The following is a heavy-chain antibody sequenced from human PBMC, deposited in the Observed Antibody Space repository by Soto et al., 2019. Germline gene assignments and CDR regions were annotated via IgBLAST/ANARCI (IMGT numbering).Heavy chain of an antibody. J-gene: IGHJ5*02. CDR1: GYNFNSYD. V-gene: IGHV1-18*01. CDR3: ARSRRLPLVWFDP. D-gene: IGHD2-21*02. Sequence: QVQLVQSGLEMKKPGASVKVSCKASGYNFNSYDIIWVRQAPGQGLEWMGWISSYNANTNYAPKFRGRVTMTTDTSTSTVYMELRSLRFDDTAVYYWARSRRLPLVWFDPWGQGTLVTVSS. CDR2: ISSYNANT.